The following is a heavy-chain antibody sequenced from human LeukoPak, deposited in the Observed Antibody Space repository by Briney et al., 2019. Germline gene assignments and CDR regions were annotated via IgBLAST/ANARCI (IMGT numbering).Heavy chain of an antibody. Sequence: PGGSLRLSCAASGFTVSSNYMSWVRQAPGKGLEWVANINEDETGKYYVDSVKGRFTISRDNAKNSLFLQMNSVRVEDTAVYYCATDAFSYPNTWGQGTQVTVSS. CDR3: ATDAFSYPNT. D-gene: IGHD3-16*01. CDR1: GFTVSSNY. CDR2: INEDETGK. J-gene: IGHJ5*02. V-gene: IGHV3-7*01.